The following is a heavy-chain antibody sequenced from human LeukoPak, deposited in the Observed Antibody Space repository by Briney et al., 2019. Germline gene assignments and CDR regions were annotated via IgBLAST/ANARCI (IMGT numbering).Heavy chain of an antibody. CDR1: GFTFNSYS. D-gene: IGHD4-11*01. Sequence: PGGSLRLSCAASGFTFNSYSMNWVRQTPGKGLEWVSYIDGYSRTIHYADSVEGRFTISRDNAKNSLYLQMNTLRAEDTAVYYCARMPLEIVTNFLDSWGQGTLVIVSA. J-gene: IGHJ4*02. CDR2: IDGYSRTI. CDR3: ARMPLEIVTNFLDS. V-gene: IGHV3-48*04.